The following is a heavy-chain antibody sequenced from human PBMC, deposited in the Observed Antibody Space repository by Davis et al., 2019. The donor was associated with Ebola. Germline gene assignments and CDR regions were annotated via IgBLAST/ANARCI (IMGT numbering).Heavy chain of an antibody. J-gene: IGHJ4*02. Sequence: PGGSLRLSCAASGFTFSSYAMSWVRQAPGKGLEWVSAISGSGGSTYYADSVKGRFTISRDNSKNTLYLQMNSLRAEDTAVYYCAKGGLYCSSTSCYKADFDYWGQGTLVTVSS. V-gene: IGHV3-23*01. CDR1: GFTFSSYA. CDR2: ISGSGGST. CDR3: AKGGLYCSSTSCYKADFDY. D-gene: IGHD2-2*02.